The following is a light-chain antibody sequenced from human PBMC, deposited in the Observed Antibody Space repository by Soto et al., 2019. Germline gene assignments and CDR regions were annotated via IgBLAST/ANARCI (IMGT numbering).Light chain of an antibody. J-gene: IGLJ2*01. Sequence: QSVLTQPPSVSGAPGQRVTISCTGRSSNIGAGYDVHWYQQLPGTAPRLLMFTNKNRPSGVPDRVSGSKSGTSASLAITGLQAEDEADYHCQSYDSSLSGVVFGGGTKLTVL. CDR3: QSYDSSLSGVV. V-gene: IGLV1-40*01. CDR1: SSNIGAGYD. CDR2: TNK.